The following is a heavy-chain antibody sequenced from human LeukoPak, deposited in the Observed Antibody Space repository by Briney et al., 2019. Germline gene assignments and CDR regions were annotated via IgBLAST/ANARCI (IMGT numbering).Heavy chain of an antibody. D-gene: IGHD2-21*02. CDR1: GFTFSSYS. CDR2: ISSSSSTI. CDR3: ARAPAYCGGDCPFDY. J-gene: IGHJ4*02. Sequence: GGSVRLSCAAPGFTFSSYSMNWVRQAAAKGLAWVSYISSSSSTIYYADSVKGRFTISRDNAKNSLYLQMNSLRAEDTAVYYCARAPAYCGGDCPFDYWGQGTLVTVSS. V-gene: IGHV3-48*04.